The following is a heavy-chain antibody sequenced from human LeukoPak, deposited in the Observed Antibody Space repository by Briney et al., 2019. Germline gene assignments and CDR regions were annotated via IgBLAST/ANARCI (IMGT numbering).Heavy chain of an antibody. Sequence: GGSLRLSCAASGFTFSSYSMDWVRQAPGEGLEWVSSISSSSSYIYYADSVKGRFTISRDNAKNSLYLQMNSLRAEDTAVYYCARERYCSSTSCYGGAFDIWGQGTMVTVSS. CDR3: ARERYCSSTSCYGGAFDI. J-gene: IGHJ3*02. CDR1: GFTFSSYS. D-gene: IGHD2-2*01. CDR2: ISSSSSYI. V-gene: IGHV3-21*01.